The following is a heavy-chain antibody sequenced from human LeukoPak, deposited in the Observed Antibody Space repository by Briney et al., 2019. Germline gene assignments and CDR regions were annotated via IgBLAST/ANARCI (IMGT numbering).Heavy chain of an antibody. CDR2: IYYSGST. V-gene: IGHV4-61*01. J-gene: IGHJ4*02. CDR3: ARGGDAYSYSY. CDR1: GGSVSTGSFY. Sequence: SETLSLTCKLSGGSVSTGSFYWMWIRQPPGKGLEWIGYIYYSGSTNNNPSLKSRVTISIDMSKNQFYLKLSSVTAADTAVYFSARGGDAYSYSYWGQGTLVTVSS. D-gene: IGHD5-24*01.